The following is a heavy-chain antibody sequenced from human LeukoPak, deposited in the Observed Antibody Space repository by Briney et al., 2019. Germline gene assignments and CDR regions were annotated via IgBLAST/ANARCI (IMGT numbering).Heavy chain of an antibody. V-gene: IGHV4-34*01. Sequence: ASETLSLTCTVSGGSISSYYWSWIRQPPGKGLEWIGEINHSGSTNYNPSLKSRVTMSVDTSKNHFSLMLNSVTAADTAVYYCAGRATGLNWYDPWGQGTLVTVSS. CDR3: AGRATGLNWYDP. J-gene: IGHJ5*02. D-gene: IGHD1-1*01. CDR1: GGSISSYY. CDR2: INHSGST.